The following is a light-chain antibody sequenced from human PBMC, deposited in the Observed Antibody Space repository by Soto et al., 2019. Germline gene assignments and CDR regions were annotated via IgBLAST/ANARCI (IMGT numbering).Light chain of an antibody. CDR1: SSDIGAYDY. CDR2: EVN. CDR3: SSFTSTSTHV. V-gene: IGLV2-14*01. Sequence: LTQPAALSGSPGQSITISCTGTSSDIGAYDYVSWFQQHPGKAPKLMISEVNHRPSGASNRFSGSKSGNTAYLTISGRQVEDEAEYFCSSFTSTSTHVFGTGTKVTVL. J-gene: IGLJ1*01.